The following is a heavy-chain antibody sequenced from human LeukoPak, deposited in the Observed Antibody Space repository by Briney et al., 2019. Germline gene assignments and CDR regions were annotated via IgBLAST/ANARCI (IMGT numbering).Heavy chain of an antibody. CDR2: IRTTAEGAKYA. CDR3: ATDQRYAFDY. J-gene: IGHJ4*02. Sequence: GGSLRLSCATSGFSFTDYPMNWVRQAPGKGLEWISNIRTTAEGAKYAYYADSVKGRVTTSRDDGKNTLYLHMNSLRDDDTAVYYCATDQRYAFDYWGQGILVTVSS. D-gene: IGHD3-9*01. CDR1: GFSFTDYP. V-gene: IGHV3-48*02.